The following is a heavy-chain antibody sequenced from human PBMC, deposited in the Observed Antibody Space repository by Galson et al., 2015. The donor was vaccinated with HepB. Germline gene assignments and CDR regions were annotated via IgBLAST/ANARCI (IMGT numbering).Heavy chain of an antibody. CDR1: GFTFSNYA. D-gene: IGHD6-19*01. CDR3: VKDLGSGWYLGTGGFDY. J-gene: IGHJ4*02. V-gene: IGHV3-64D*06. Sequence: SLRLSCAASGFTFSNYAMNWVRQAPGKGPEYVSAITSNGGSTYYADSMKGRFTISRDNSKNTLYLQMSSLRTGDTAVYYCVKDLGSGWYLGTGGFDYWGQGTLVTVSS. CDR2: ITSNGGST.